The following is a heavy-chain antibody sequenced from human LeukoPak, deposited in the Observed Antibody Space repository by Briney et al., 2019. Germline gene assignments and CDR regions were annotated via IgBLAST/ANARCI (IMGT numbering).Heavy chain of an antibody. CDR1: GYTFTGYY. D-gene: IGHD1-26*01. CDR2: INLNSGAT. V-gene: IGHV1-2*02. Sequence: ASVKVSCKASGYTFTGYYMHWVRQAPGQGLEWMGWINLNSGATNYAQKFQDRVTMTRDTSISTAYMELSSLSSDDTAVYYCARDRGSYFRESCDYWGQGTLVTVSS. J-gene: IGHJ4*02. CDR3: ARDRGSYFRESCDY.